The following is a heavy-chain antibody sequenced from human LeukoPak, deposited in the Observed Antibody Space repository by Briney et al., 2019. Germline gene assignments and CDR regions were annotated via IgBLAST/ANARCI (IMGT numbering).Heavy chain of an antibody. J-gene: IGHJ4*02. CDR2: IYSGDST. V-gene: IGHV3-53*01. Sequence: PGGSLRLSCTASGFTIGDYAMSWVRQAPGKGLEWVSVIYSGDSTYYADSVKGRFTFSRDNSKNTVYLQMNSLRAEDTAVYYCARNYYDSSGYSYYFDYWGQGTLVTVSS. CDR3: ARNYYDSSGYSYYFDY. CDR1: GFTIGDYA. D-gene: IGHD3-22*01.